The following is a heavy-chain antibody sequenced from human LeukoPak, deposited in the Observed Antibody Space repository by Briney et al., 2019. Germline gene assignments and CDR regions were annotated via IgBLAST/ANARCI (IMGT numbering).Heavy chain of an antibody. D-gene: IGHD3-10*01. J-gene: IGHJ4*02. V-gene: IGHV6-1*01. CDR3: AREGSYGRLDY. Sequence: SQTLSLTCAISGNSVSSDSAACNWVRQSPSRGLEWLGRTYYRSKWFHDYAVSVNSRITISPDTSKNQFSLHLRSVTPEDSAVYYCAREGSYGRLDYWGQGTLVSVSS. CDR2: TYYRSKWFH. CDR1: GNSVSSDSAA.